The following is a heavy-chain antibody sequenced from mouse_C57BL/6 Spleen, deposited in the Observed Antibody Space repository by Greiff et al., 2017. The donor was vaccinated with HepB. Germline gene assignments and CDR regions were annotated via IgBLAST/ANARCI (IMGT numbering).Heavy chain of an antibody. CDR3: ARGLRLYFDY. Sequence: EVQLVDSGGGLVKPGGSLKLSCAASGFTFSDYGMHWVRQAPEKGLEWVAYISSGSSTIYYADTVKGRFTISRDNAKNTLFLQMTSLRSEDTTMYYCARGLRLYFDYWGQGTTLTVSS. V-gene: IGHV5-17*01. CDR1: GFTFSDYG. D-gene: IGHD3-1*01. CDR2: ISSGSSTI. J-gene: IGHJ2*01.